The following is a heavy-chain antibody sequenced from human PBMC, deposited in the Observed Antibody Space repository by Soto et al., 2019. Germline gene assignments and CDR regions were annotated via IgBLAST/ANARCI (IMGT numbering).Heavy chain of an antibody. Sequence: ASVKVSCKASGYTFTGYFMHWVRQAPGQGLEWMGWINPNSGDTNYPQKFQGWVTMTRDTSINTAYMEVSRLSSDDTAVYYCAREVAGGMDVWGQRTTVTVSS. CDR1: GYTFTGYF. V-gene: IGHV1-2*04. CDR3: AREVAGGMDV. J-gene: IGHJ6*02. CDR2: INPNSGDT.